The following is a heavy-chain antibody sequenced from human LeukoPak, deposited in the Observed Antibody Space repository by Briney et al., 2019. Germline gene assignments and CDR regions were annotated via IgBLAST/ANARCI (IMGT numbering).Heavy chain of an antibody. CDR3: ARVAEGDYVWGSYRYDY. V-gene: IGHV3-48*03. D-gene: IGHD3-16*02. J-gene: IGHJ4*02. CDR1: GFTFSSYE. CDR2: ISSSGSTI. Sequence: GGSLRLSCAASGFTFSSYEMNWVRQAPGKGLEWVSYISSSGSTIYYADSVKGRFTISRDNAKNSLYLQMNSLRAEDTAVYYCARVAEGDYVWGSYRYDYWGQGTLVTVSS.